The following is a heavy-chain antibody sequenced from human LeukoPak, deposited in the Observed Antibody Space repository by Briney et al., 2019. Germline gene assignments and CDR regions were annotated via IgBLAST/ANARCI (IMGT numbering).Heavy chain of an antibody. CDR2: IKQDGSEK. CDR3: ARDRYGSGRPYNWFAP. Sequence: GGSLRLSCAASGFTFSSYWMSWVRQAPGKGLEWVANIKQDGSEKYYVDSVKGRFTISRDNAKTSLYLQMTSLRAEDTAVYYCARDRYGSGRPYNWFAPWGQGTLVTVYS. D-gene: IGHD3-10*01. J-gene: IGHJ5*02. CDR1: GFTFSSYW. V-gene: IGHV3-7*01.